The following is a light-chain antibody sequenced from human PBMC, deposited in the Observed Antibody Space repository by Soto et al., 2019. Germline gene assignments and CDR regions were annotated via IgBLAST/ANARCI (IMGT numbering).Light chain of an antibody. CDR2: SND. J-gene: IGLJ2*01. V-gene: IGLV1-44*01. CDR1: TSNIGSHS. Sequence: QSVLIQPPSASGAPGQTVTIPCSGGTSNIGSHSVNWYKQLPGTAPKVVILSNDERPSGVPDRISGSKSGASASLAISGLQVEDEAVYYCSAWDDSLNGHLLFGGGTKLTVL. CDR3: SAWDDSLNGHLL.